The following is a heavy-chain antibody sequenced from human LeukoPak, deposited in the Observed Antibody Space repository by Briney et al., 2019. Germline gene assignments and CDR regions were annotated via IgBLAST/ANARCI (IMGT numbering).Heavy chain of an antibody. CDR1: GYTFTGYY. Sequence: GASVKVSCKASGYTFTGYYMHWVRQAPGQGLEWMGWINPNSGGTNYAQKFQGRVTLTRDTSISTASMELSRLKSDDTAVYYCAGGSGVSLWFGDLFLDPWGQGTLVTVSS. CDR3: AGGSGVSLWFGDLFLDP. CDR2: INPNSGGT. D-gene: IGHD3-10*01. J-gene: IGHJ5*02. V-gene: IGHV1-2*02.